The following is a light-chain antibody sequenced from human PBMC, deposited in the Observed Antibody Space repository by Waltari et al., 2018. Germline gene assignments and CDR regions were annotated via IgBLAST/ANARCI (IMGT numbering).Light chain of an antibody. CDR1: KIARKI. CDR3: QVWDANTDPGV. Sequence: SYVLTQPPSVSVAPGETARITCGGNKIARKIVHGYRQRQGQAPVVVISYDNDRAAGIPERFSGSNSGNTATLTISRVEAGDEADYYCQVWDANTDPGVFGTGTEVTVL. CDR2: YDN. J-gene: IGLJ1*01. V-gene: IGLV3-21*01.